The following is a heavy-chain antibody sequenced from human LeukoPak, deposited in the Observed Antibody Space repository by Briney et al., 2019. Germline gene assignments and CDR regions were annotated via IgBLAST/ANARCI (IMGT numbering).Heavy chain of an antibody. D-gene: IGHD3-9*01. J-gene: IGHJ4*02. V-gene: IGHV3-30*18. CDR2: ISYDGSNK. CDR1: GFTFSSYG. CDR3: AKDEGYFDTAYYFDY. Sequence: GGSLRLSCAASGFTFSSYGMHWVRQAPGKGLEWVAVISYDGSNKYYADSVKGRFTISRDNSKNTLYLQMNSLRAEDTAVYYCAKDEGYFDTAYYFDYWGQGTLVTVSS.